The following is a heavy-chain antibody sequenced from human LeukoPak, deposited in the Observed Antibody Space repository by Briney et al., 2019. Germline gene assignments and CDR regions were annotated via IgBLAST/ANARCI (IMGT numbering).Heavy chain of an antibody. CDR3: ARGRGYNSFDY. Sequence: PGGSLRLSCAVYGGSFSGYFWSWIRQSPGKGLEWIGEINHSGSTNYNPSLKSRVTISVDASKNQFSLKLSSVTAADTAVYYCARGRGYNSFDYWGQGTLVTVSS. D-gene: IGHD5-24*01. CDR2: INHSGST. CDR1: GGSFSGYF. V-gene: IGHV4-34*01. J-gene: IGHJ4*02.